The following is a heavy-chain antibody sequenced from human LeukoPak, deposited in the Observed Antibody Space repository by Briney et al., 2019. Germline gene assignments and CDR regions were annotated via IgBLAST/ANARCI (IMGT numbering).Heavy chain of an antibody. J-gene: IGHJ4*02. CDR2: SYHTGST. V-gene: IGHV4-59*01. CDR1: GDSISSYY. D-gene: IGHD6-13*01. CDR3: ATGYSSTWYYFDY. Sequence: SETLSLTCTVSGDSISSYYWSWIRQPPRKGLEWIGYSYHTGSTNYNPSLKSRVTISVDTSKNQFSLKLSSVTAGDTAVYYCATGYSSTWYYFDYWGQGTLVTVSS.